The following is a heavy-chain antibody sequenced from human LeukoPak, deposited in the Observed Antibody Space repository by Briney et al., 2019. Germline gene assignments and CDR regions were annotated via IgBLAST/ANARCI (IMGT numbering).Heavy chain of an antibody. CDR2: IRYDGNQI. CDR3: ASDRNYASGSPRFDS. J-gene: IGHJ4*02. Sequence: GGSLRLSCTASGFTFSGYGMHWVRQAPGKGLEWVAFIRYDGNQIFYADSDSVKGRFTISRDNSKKTVYLQMNSLRPEDTAVYYCASDRNYASGSPRFDSWGQGTLVTVPS. CDR1: GFTFSGYG. V-gene: IGHV3-30*02. D-gene: IGHD3-10*01.